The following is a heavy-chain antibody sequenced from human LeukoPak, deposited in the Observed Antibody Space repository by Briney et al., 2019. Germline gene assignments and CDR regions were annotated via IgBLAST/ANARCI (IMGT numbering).Heavy chain of an antibody. V-gene: IGHV3-23*01. CDR2: ISGSGGST. CDR1: GYTFSSYA. Sequence: HPGASLTLPCAPSGYTFSSYAMSWVRHATGKALEWVSAISGSGGSTYYADSEKGRLTLYRDNSKNTLYLQIHSLSAEHTAVYYCAKGGYIAAFDYWGQGTLVTVSS. CDR3: AKGGYIAAFDY. J-gene: IGHJ4*02. D-gene: IGHD6-25*01.